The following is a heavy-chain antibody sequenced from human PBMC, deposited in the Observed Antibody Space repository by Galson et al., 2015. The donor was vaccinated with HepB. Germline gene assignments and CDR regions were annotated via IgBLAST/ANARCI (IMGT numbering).Heavy chain of an antibody. Sequence: SLRLSCAASGFTFGDYTMSWFRQAPGKGLEWVGSIRSKAYGGTTEYVASVKRRFTISRHDSKSIAYLQINSLKTEDTVVYYCTGDRKGGYGPFDYWGQGTLVTVSS. J-gene: IGHJ4*02. CDR3: TGDRKGGYGPFDY. CDR1: GFTFGDYT. CDR2: IRSKAYGGTT. D-gene: IGHD5-12*01. V-gene: IGHV3-49*03.